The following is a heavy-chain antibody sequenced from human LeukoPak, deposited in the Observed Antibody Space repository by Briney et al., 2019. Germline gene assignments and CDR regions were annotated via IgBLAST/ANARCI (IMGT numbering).Heavy chain of an antibody. J-gene: IGHJ4*02. CDR2: ISGSSNYI. CDR3: AKETANPCCSGGSCDLDY. CDR1: GFTFSRYS. D-gene: IGHD2-15*01. V-gene: IGHV3-21*04. Sequence: PGGSLRLSCAASGFTFSRYSMNWVRQPPGKGLEWVSSISGSSNYIYYADSVKGRFTISRDNSKNTLYLQMNSLRAEDTAVYYCAKETANPCCSGGSCDLDYWGQGTLVTVSS.